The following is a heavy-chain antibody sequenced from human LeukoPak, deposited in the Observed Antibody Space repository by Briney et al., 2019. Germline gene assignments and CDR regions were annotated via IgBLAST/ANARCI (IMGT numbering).Heavy chain of an antibody. Sequence: PSETLSLTCTVSGGSISSYYWSWIRQPPGKGLEWIGYIYYSGSTYYNPSLKSPVTISVDTSKSQFSLKLSSVTAADTAVYYCARGRVGSSPYFDYWGQGTLVTVSS. V-gene: IGHV4-59*06. CDR3: ARGRVGSSPYFDY. D-gene: IGHD2-2*01. CDR2: IYYSGST. CDR1: GGSISSYY. J-gene: IGHJ4*02.